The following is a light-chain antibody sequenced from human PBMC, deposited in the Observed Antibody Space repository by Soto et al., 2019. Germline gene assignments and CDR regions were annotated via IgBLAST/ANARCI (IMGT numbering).Light chain of an antibody. CDR2: KAS. Sequence: DIQMNQSPSTLSAYVGDRVTITCRASQSISSWLAWYQQKPGKAPKLLIYKASSLESGVPSRFSGSGSGTEFTLTISSLQPDDFATYYCRQYNIYSWPSGQVAKVDI. J-gene: IGKJ1*01. CDR3: RQYNIYSWP. V-gene: IGKV1-5*03. CDR1: QSISSW.